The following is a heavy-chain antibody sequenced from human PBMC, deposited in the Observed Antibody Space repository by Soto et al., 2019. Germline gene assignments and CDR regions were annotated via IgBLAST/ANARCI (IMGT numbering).Heavy chain of an antibody. CDR1: GGSISSYY. Sequence: SETLSLTCTVSGGSISSYYWSWIRQPPGKGLEWIGYIYYSGSTNYNPSLKSRVTISVDTSKNQFSLKLSSVTAADTAVYYCARIAAAGPILDYWGQGTLVTVSS. D-gene: IGHD6-13*01. CDR2: IYYSGST. CDR3: ARIAAAGPILDY. V-gene: IGHV4-59*08. J-gene: IGHJ4*02.